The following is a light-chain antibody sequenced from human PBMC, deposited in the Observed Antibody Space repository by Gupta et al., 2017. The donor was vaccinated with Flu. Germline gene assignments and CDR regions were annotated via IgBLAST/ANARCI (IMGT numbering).Light chain of an antibody. CDR1: QSVSSSY. V-gene: IGKV3-20*01. J-gene: IGKJ2*01. CDR2: GAS. Sequence: GTLSLSPGERATRSCRASQSVSSSYLAWYQQKPGQAPRLLIYGASSRATGIPDRFSGSGSGTXFTLTIXRLEPEDFAVYYCQQYCSSPRTFGXGTKLEIK. CDR3: QQYCSSPRT.